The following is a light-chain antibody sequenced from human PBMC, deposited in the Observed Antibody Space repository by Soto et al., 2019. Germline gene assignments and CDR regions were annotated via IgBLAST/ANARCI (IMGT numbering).Light chain of an antibody. Sequence: QSALTQPASVSGSPGQSITISCTGTSSDVGSYNLVSWYQHHPGKAPKLMIYEGSKRPSGVSNRFSGSKSGNTASLTISGLQAEDEADYFRCSYAGSNTFVFGTGTKGTVL. CDR3: CSYAGSNTFV. V-gene: IGLV2-23*01. CDR1: SSDVGSYNL. J-gene: IGLJ1*01. CDR2: EGS.